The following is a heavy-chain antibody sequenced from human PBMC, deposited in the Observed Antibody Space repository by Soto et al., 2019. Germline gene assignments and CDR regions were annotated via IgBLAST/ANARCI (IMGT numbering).Heavy chain of an antibody. CDR1: GFTFSSHA. CDR3: VKVIYDSGWYGFYFDY. J-gene: IGHJ4*02. V-gene: IGHV3-64D*06. CDR2: ISRKGDNT. Sequence: CSAAGFTFSSHAMHWVRQAPGQGLEYLSAISRKGDNTYYADSVKGRFTFSRDNSKNTLYLQMTSLRTEDTGVYYCVKVIYDSGWYGFYFDYWGQGTLVTVSS. D-gene: IGHD6-19*01.